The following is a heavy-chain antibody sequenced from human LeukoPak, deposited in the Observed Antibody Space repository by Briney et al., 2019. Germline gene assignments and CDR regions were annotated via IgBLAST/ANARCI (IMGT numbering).Heavy chain of an antibody. CDR3: ARRAAVAAAGTRYYYMDV. Sequence: SETLSLTCTVSGGSIRSTSYYWGWIRQPPGKGLEWIGSIYYSGSSYYNPSLKSRLTISIDTSKNQFSLKLSSVTAADTAEYYCARRAAVAAAGTRYYYMDVWGKGTTVTISS. J-gene: IGHJ6*03. CDR1: GGSIRSTSYY. V-gene: IGHV4-39*07. CDR2: IYYSGSS. D-gene: IGHD6-13*01.